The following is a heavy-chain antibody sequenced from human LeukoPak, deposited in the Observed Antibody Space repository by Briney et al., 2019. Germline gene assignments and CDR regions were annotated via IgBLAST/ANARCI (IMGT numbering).Heavy chain of an antibody. CDR3: ARSPRGYSFYFDY. J-gene: IGHJ4*02. Sequence: GGSLRLSCEASGFTFSTHSMNWFRQAPGKGLEWVSSISSSSTYINYADSVKGRFTISRDNAKNSLYLQMNSLRAEDTAVYYCARSPRGYSFYFDYWGQGTLVTVSS. D-gene: IGHD3-22*01. CDR1: GFTFSTHS. CDR2: ISSSSTYI. V-gene: IGHV3-21*01.